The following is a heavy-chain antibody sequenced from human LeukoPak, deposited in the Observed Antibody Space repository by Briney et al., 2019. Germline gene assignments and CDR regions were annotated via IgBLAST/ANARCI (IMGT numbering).Heavy chain of an antibody. J-gene: IGHJ3*02. Sequence: SQTLSLTCAISGDSVSRNTAGWSWIRQSPSRGLEWLGRTYYRSKWYSDFAPSVRNRITINPDTSKNQFSLKLSSVTAADTAVYYCARALVATDAFDIWGQGTMVTVSS. CDR2: TYYRSKWYS. D-gene: IGHD2-21*02. CDR1: GDSVSRNTAG. CDR3: ARALVATDAFDI. V-gene: IGHV6-1*01.